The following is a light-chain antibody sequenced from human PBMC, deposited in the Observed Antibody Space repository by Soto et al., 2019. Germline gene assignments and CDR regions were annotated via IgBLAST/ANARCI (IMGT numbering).Light chain of an antibody. Sequence: IQMTQPPTTLSASIGDRVTITCRASQSITSFLAWYQQKPGKAPDLLIYSASTLQSGVPSRFSGSGSETEFSLTIRALQPEDFATYYCQQLSRYPLTFGGGTKVDIK. V-gene: IGKV1-9*01. J-gene: IGKJ4*01. CDR1: QSITSF. CDR2: SAS. CDR3: QQLSRYPLT.